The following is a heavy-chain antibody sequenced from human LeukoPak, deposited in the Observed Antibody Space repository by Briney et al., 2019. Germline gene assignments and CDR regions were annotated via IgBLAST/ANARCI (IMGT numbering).Heavy chain of an antibody. Sequence: SETLSLTCTLSGGSITSYHWSWIRQPPGEGLEWIGYIYYSGSTNYNPSLKSRVTISVDTSKNQLFLNLRSVTAADTAVYYCARGSSDGYNHFDYWGQGTLVTVSS. CDR1: GGSITSYH. V-gene: IGHV4-59*01. CDR2: IYYSGST. CDR3: ARGSSDGYNHFDY. D-gene: IGHD5-24*01. J-gene: IGHJ4*02.